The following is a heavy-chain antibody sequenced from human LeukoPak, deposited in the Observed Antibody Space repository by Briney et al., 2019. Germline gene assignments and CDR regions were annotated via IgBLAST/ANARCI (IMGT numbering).Heavy chain of an antibody. D-gene: IGHD3-9*01. J-gene: IGHJ6*02. CDR2: IYYSGST. V-gene: IGHV4-31*03. Sequence: SQTLSLTCTVSGGSISSGGYYRSWIRQHPGKGLEWIGYIYYSGSTYYNPSLKSRVTISVDTSKNQFSLKLSSVTAADTAVYYCARDGWGYDILTGYKNYYYYGMDVWGQGTTVTVSS. CDR1: GGSISSGGYY. CDR3: ARDGWGYDILTGYKNYYYYGMDV.